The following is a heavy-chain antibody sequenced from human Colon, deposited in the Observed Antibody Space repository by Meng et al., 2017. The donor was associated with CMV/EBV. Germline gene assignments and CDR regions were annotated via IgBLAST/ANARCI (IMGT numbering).Heavy chain of an antibody. Sequence: GESLKISCAASGFTFSNYWMTWLRQAPGRGLELVAHIKEDGSEKYFVGSVKGRFTISRDNAKNSLYLQMYSLRAEDTAVYYCARDPFIKAFDIWGQGTMVTVSS. CDR1: GFTFSNYW. CDR3: ARDPFIKAFDI. CDR2: IKEDGSEK. J-gene: IGHJ3*02. V-gene: IGHV3-7*01.